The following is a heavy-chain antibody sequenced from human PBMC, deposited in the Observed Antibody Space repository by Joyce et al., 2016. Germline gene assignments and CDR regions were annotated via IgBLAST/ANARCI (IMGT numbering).Heavy chain of an antibody. D-gene: IGHD3-10*01. CDR2: ISDRGRT. J-gene: IGHJ1*01. CDR3: ARARRGITLNRGDMGEYLQH. Sequence: QVQLQQWGTGLLKPSETLSLTCAVYGGSFSGYFWTWIRQSPGKGLEWIGEISDRGRTNYKPSLKSRVTISVDTSKNQFSLKLTTMTAADTAMYYCARARRGITLNRGDMGEYLQHWGRGTQVTVSS. V-gene: IGHV4-34*01. CDR1: GGSFSGYF.